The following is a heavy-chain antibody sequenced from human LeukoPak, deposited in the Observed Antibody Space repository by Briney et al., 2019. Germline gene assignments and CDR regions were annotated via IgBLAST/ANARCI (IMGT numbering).Heavy chain of an antibody. CDR2: IYYXGXH. D-gene: IGHD6-19*01. Sequence: XIYYXGXHXYXPSLXSRVTXSVDPSKNPFSLKLSSVTAAGTAVYYCAXRGXGWYDWYFDLWGRGTLVTVSS. V-gene: IGHV4-59*08. J-gene: IGHJ2*01. CDR3: AXRGXGWYDWYFDL.